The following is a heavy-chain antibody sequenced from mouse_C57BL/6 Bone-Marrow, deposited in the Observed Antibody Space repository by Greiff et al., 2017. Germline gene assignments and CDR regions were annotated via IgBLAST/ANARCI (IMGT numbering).Heavy chain of an antibody. CDR2: IRSKSSNYAT. D-gene: IGHD2-5*01. J-gene: IGHJ4*01. CDR1: GFTFNTYA. CDR3: VRDYSNLYAMDY. V-gene: IGHV10-3*01. Sequence: EVKLVESGGGLVQPKGSLKLSCAASGFTFNTYAMHWVRQAPGQGLEWVARIRSKSSNYATYYADSVKDRFTISREDSQSMHYLQMNNLKTEDAAMYYCVRDYSNLYAMDYWGQGTSVTVSS.